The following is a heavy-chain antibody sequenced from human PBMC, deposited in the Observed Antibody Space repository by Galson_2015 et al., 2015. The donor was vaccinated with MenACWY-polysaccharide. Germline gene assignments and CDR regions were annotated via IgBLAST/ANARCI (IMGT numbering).Heavy chain of an antibody. Sequence: SLRLSCAASGFTFSSFWMSWVRQAPGKGLEWLAIIKQDGSEKYYVDSVKGRFSISRDNAKNSLYLQMNSLRSGDTAVYYCARDPLDSSGYTRGSVFDLWGRGTLVTVSS. J-gene: IGHJ2*01. CDR2: IKQDGSEK. CDR3: ARDPLDSSGYTRGSVFDL. V-gene: IGHV3-7*01. CDR1: GFTFSSFW. D-gene: IGHD3-22*01.